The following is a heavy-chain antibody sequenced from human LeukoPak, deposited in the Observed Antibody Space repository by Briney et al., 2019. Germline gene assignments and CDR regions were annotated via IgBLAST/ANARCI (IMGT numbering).Heavy chain of an antibody. CDR1: GFTVSSNY. CDR3: ARGYCSGGSCYSKDYYYMDV. V-gene: IGHV3-53*01. J-gene: IGHJ6*03. Sequence: PGGSLRLSCAASGFTVSSNYMSWFRQAPGKRLEWVSIIYSGGTTYYTDSVKGRFTISRDNSNNMLYLQMNSLRAEDTAVYYCARGYCSGGSCYSKDYYYMDVWGKGTTVTVSS. CDR2: IYSGGTT. D-gene: IGHD2-15*01.